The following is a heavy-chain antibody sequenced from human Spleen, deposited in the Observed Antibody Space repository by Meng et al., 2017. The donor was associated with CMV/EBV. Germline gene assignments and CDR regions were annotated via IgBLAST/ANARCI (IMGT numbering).Heavy chain of an antibody. CDR2: IHPNSGGT. V-gene: IGHV1-2*02. Sequence: ASVKVSCKASGYTFTAYYIHWVRQAPGQGLEWMGWIHPNSGGTNYAQKFQGRVTMTRDTSISTAYMELSRLRSDDTAVYYCASPGGVYGGKGLYYGMDVWGQGTTVTVSS. CDR1: GYTFTAYY. CDR3: ASPGGVYGGKGLYYGMDV. J-gene: IGHJ6*02. D-gene: IGHD4-23*01.